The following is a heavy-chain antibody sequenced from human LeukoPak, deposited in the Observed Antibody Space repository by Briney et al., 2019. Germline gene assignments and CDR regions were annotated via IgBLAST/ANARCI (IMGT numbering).Heavy chain of an antibody. V-gene: IGHV3-23*01. Sequence: GGSLRLSCAASGFTLSSYAMSWVRQAPGKGLEWVSDISGSGGSTYYADSVKGRFTISRDNSKNTLYLQMNSLRAEDTAVYYCAKVLAGTTFDYFDYWGQGTLVTVSS. CDR2: ISGSGGST. CDR3: AKVLAGTTFDYFDY. D-gene: IGHD1-7*01. J-gene: IGHJ4*02. CDR1: GFTLSSYA.